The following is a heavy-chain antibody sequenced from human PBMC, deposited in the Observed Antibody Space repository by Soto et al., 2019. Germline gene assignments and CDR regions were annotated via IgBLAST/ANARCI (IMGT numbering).Heavy chain of an antibody. CDR2: IYYSGST. J-gene: IGHJ5*02. CDR1: GGSVSSGSYY. Sequence: QVQLQESGAGMVKHSETLSLTCTVSGGSVSSGSYYWSLIRQPPGNVLEWLGYIYYSGSTNYNPSLKSRVTISVDTSKNQFSLKLSSVTAADTAVYYCARDLSSSWYGDWFDPWGQGTLVTVSS. V-gene: IGHV4-61*01. D-gene: IGHD6-13*01. CDR3: ARDLSSSWYGDWFDP.